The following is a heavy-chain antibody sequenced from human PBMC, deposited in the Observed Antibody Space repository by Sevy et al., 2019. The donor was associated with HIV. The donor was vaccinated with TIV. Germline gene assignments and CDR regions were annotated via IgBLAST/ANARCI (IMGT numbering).Heavy chain of an antibody. CDR3: AREHWYYDSSGYAGLDY. Sequence: GGSLRLSCAASGFIFSDYYMSWIRQAPGKGLEWVSSISSTSGSTMDYAESVKGRFTISRDNTKNSLSLQMNSLRVEDTAMYYCAREHWYYDSSGYAGLDYWGQGTLVTVSS. V-gene: IGHV3-11*01. J-gene: IGHJ4*02. CDR2: ISSTSGSTM. CDR1: GFIFSDYY. D-gene: IGHD3-22*01.